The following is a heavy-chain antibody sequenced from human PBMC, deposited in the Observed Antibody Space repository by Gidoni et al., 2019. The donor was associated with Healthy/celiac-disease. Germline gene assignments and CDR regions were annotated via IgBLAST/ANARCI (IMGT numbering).Heavy chain of an antibody. CDR1: GFTFSRYA. CDR2: ISGSGGST. V-gene: IGHV3-23*01. Sequence: EVQLLESGGGLVQPGGSLRLSCAASGFTFSRYAMSWVRQAPGKGREWVSAISGSGGSTYYADSVKGRFTISRDNSKNTLYLQMNSLRAEDTAVYYCAKAQWELPETYYYGMDVWGQGTTVTVSS. J-gene: IGHJ6*02. D-gene: IGHD1-26*01. CDR3: AKAQWELPETYYYGMDV.